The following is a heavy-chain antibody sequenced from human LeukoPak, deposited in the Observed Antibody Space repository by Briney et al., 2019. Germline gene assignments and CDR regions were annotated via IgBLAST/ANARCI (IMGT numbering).Heavy chain of an antibody. J-gene: IGHJ4*02. CDR1: GGSISSYY. Sequence: PSETLSLTCTVSGGSISSYYWSWIRQPPGKGLEWIGYIYYSGSTNYNPSLKSRVTISVDTSKNQFSLKLSSVTAADTAVYYCARYIAAAVLDYWGQGTLVTVSS. CDR2: IYYSGST. V-gene: IGHV4-59*01. CDR3: ARYIAAAVLDY. D-gene: IGHD6-13*01.